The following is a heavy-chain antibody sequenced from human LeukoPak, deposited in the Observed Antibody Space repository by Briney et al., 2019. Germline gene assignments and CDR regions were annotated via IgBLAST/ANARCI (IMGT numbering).Heavy chain of an antibody. CDR3: ARGLVYYDSSGYLYY. Sequence: GGSLRLSCAASGFTISCNCMSWVRQAPGKGVGWVSVFYSGGSTCYGDSVKGRFTISRDKSMNTLYLQMHSLRAEDTAVYYCARGLVYYDSSGYLYYWGEGTLVTVSS. CDR2: FYSGGST. CDR1: GFTISCNC. J-gene: IGHJ4*02. D-gene: IGHD3-22*01. V-gene: IGHV3-53*01.